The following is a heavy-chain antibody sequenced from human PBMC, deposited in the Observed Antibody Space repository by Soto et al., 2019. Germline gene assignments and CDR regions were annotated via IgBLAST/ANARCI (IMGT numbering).Heavy chain of an antibody. CDR2: ISGYNGYT. CDR3: ARDVEATTNIRIRNYRYGMDV. V-gene: IGHV1-18*04. D-gene: IGHD1-1*01. CDR1: GYTFTSYG. J-gene: IGHJ6*02. Sequence: GASVKVSCKASGYTFTSYGISWVRQAPGLGLEWMGWISGYNGYTNYAQKLQGRVTMTTDTSTYTAYMELGSLRSDDTAVYYCARDVEATTNIRIRNYRYGMDVWGQGTTVTVSS.